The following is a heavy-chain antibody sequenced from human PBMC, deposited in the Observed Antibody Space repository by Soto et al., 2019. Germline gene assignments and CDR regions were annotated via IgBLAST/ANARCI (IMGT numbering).Heavy chain of an antibody. D-gene: IGHD2-2*01. J-gene: IGHJ5*02. CDR2: IYYSGSA. V-gene: IGHV4-39*01. CDR3: ARLHCNSPNCVPLDP. CDR1: GGSISSVSYY. Sequence: QLQLQESGPGLVKPSETLSLTCSVSGGSISSVSYYWGWILQPPGKGLEWIGSIYYSGSAYYSPSLKSPVTMSVDTSKNQLSLELRSVTAADTAVYYCARLHCNSPNCVPLDPWGQGTLVTVSS.